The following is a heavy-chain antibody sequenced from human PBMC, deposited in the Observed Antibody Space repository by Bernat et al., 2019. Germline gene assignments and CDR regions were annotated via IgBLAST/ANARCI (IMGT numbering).Heavy chain of an antibody. CDR2: IKNKIDGGTT. V-gene: IGHV3-15*01. J-gene: IGHJ4*02. Sequence: EVQLVESGGGLVKPGGCQRLSCVASGFTFSNAWMSWVRQAPGKGLEWVGRIKNKIDGGTTDYDATVKGRFTISRDDSKNTLYLQLNSLEIEDTAVYYCTTDRVRGSSWPYFDYWGQGTLVTVSS. CDR1: GFTFSNAW. D-gene: IGHD2-2*01. CDR3: TTDRVRGSSWPYFDY.